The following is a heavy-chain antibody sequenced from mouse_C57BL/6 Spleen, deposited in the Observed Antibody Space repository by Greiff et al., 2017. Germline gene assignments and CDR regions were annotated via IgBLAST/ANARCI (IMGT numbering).Heavy chain of an antibody. CDR2: IYPGDGDT. CDR3: ARSHGEYYFDY. Sequence: QVQLKQSGAELVKPGASVKISCKASGYAFSSYWMNWVKQRPGKGLEWIGQIYPGDGDTNYNGKFKGKATLTADKSSSTAYMQLSSLTSEDSAVYFCARSHGEYYFDYWGQGTTLTVSS. V-gene: IGHV1-80*01. CDR1: GYAFSSYW. J-gene: IGHJ2*01.